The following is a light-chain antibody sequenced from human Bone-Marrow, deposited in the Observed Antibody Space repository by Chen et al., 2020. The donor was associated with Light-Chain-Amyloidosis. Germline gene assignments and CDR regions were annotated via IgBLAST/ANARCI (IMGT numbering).Light chain of an antibody. CDR1: SSDVGGDNH. V-gene: IGLV2-14*01. J-gene: IGLJ1*01. CDR2: EVT. Sequence: QSALTQPASVSGSPGQSITISCTGTSSDVGGDNHVSWYQHHPDKAPKLMIYEVTNRPSWVPDRFSGSKSDNTASLSISGLQTEGEADYFCRSYTITNTLVFGSGTRVTVL. CDR3: RSYTITNTLV.